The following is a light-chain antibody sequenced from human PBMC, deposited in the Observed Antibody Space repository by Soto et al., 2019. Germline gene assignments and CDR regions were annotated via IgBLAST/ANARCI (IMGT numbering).Light chain of an antibody. CDR1: QTVGRY. J-gene: IGKJ5*01. V-gene: IGKV3-11*01. Sequence: EIVLTQSPATLSLSPGESATLSCRASQTVGRYLAWYQQKPGQAPRLLIYHASDRATGIPARFSGSGSETDFALTLSSLEPEDFAIYYCQQRRDWPLITFGQGTRLEI. CDR3: QQRRDWPLIT. CDR2: HAS.